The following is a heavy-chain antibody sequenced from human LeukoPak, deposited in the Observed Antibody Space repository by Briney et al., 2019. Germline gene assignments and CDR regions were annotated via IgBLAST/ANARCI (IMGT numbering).Heavy chain of an antibody. CDR2: ISYDGSNK. CDR3: ARDLYCSGGSCYLDAFDI. Sequence: GGSLRLSCAASGFTFSSYAMHWVRQAPGKGLEWVAVISYDGSNKYYADSVKGRFAISRDNSKNTLYLQMNSLRAEDTAVYYCARDLYCSGGSCYLDAFDIWGQGTMVTVSS. V-gene: IGHV3-30*09. J-gene: IGHJ3*02. D-gene: IGHD2-15*01. CDR1: GFTFSSYA.